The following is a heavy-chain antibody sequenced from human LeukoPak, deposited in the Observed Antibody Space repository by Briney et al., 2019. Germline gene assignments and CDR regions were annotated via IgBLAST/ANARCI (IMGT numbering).Heavy chain of an antibody. CDR3: ARAPYDAFDI. CDR1: GGSVSSGSYY. V-gene: IGHV4-61*01. J-gene: IGHJ3*02. Sequence: PSETLSLTCTVSGGSVSSGSYYWSWIQQPPGKGLEWIGYIYYSGSTNYNPSLKSRVAISVDTSKNQFSLKLSSVTAADTAVYYCARAPYDAFDIWGQGTMVTVSS. CDR2: IYYSGST.